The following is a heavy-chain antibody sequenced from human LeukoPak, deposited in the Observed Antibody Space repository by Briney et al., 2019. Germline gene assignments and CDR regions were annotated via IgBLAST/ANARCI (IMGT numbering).Heavy chain of an antibody. CDR3: TRDYGSVSSVY. CDR2: IYYSGST. Sequence: SETLSLTCTVSGGSISSYYWSWIRQPPGKGLEWIGYIYYSGSTNYNPSLKSRVTISVDTSKNQFSLKLSSVTAADTAVYYCTRDYGSVSSVYWGQGILVTVSS. J-gene: IGHJ4*02. CDR1: GGSISSYY. V-gene: IGHV4-59*08. D-gene: IGHD3-10*01.